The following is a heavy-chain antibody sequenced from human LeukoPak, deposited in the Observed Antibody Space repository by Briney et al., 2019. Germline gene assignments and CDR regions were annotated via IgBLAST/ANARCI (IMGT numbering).Heavy chain of an antibody. CDR2: ISYDGSNK. CDR1: GFTFSSYG. D-gene: IGHD3-22*01. CDR3: AKAQNNPLRGYYDSSGYGPYDAFDI. Sequence: GGSLRLSCAASGFTFSSYGMHWVRQATGKGLEWVAVISYDGSNKYYADSVKGRFTISRDNSKNTLYPQMNSLRAEDTAVYYCAKAQNNPLRGYYDSSGYGPYDAFDIWGQGTMVTVSS. J-gene: IGHJ3*02. V-gene: IGHV3-30*18.